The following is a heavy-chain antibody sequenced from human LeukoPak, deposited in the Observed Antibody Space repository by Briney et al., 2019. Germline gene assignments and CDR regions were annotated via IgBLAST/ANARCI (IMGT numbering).Heavy chain of an antibody. J-gene: IGHJ4*02. CDR1: GFTFSSYG. CDR3: AKDIVVGTHSSGAIDY. V-gene: IGHV3-23*01. Sequence: SGGSLRLSCAASGFTFSSYGMSWVRQAPGKGLEWVSAISGSGGSTYYADSVKGRFTISRDNSKNTVYLQMNSLRAEDTALYYCAKDIVVGTHSSGAIDYWGQGTLVTVSS. D-gene: IGHD6-19*01. CDR2: ISGSGGST.